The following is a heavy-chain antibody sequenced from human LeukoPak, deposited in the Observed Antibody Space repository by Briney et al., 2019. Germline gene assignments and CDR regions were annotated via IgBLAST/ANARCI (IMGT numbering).Heavy chain of an antibody. D-gene: IGHD6-6*01. CDR2: ISGSGATT. CDR3: ARELPSSKSSSTLYYFDY. CDR1: GFSFSSYA. V-gene: IGHV3-23*01. Sequence: GGPLRLSCAASGFSFSSYAMSWVRQAPGKGLEWVSAISGSGATTYYADSVKGRFTISRDNSKNTLYLQMNSLRVEDTAIYYCARELPSSKSSSTLYYFDYWGQGTLVTVSS. J-gene: IGHJ4*02.